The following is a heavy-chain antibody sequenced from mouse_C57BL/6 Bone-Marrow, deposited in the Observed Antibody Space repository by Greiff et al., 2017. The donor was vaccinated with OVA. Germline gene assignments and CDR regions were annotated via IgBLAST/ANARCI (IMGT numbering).Heavy chain of an antibody. Sequence: VQLQQSGAELVRPGASVKLSCTASGFNINDDYMHWVKQRPEQGLEWIGWIDPENGDTESASKFQGKAPITADTSSNTAYLQLSSLTSEDTAVYYCTTVVENYAMDYWGQGTSVTVSS. V-gene: IGHV14-4*01. D-gene: IGHD1-1*01. CDR2: IDPENGDT. J-gene: IGHJ4*01. CDR1: GFNINDDY. CDR3: TTVVENYAMDY.